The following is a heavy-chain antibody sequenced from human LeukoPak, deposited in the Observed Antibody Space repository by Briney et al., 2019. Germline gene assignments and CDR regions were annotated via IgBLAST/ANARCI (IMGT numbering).Heavy chain of an antibody. CDR3: ARSIVVVPAAKATFDY. D-gene: IGHD2-2*01. Sequence: SETLSLTCTDSRGSISSYYWSWIRQPPGKGLEWIGYIYYSGSTNYNPSLKSRVTISVDTSKNQFSLKLSSVTAADTAVYYCARSIVVVPAAKATFDYWGQGTLVTVSS. CDR1: RGSISSYY. CDR2: IYYSGST. V-gene: IGHV4-59*01. J-gene: IGHJ4*02.